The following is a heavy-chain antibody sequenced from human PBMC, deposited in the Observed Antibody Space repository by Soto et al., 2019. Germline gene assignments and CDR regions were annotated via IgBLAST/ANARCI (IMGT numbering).Heavy chain of an antibody. V-gene: IGHV4-31*03. J-gene: IGHJ3*02. CDR2: IYYSGST. CDR1: GGSISSGGYY. CDR3: ARDPLTTVTTFLWPDAFDI. Sequence: QVQLQESGPGLVKPSQTLSLTCTVSGGSISSGGYYWSWIRQHPGKGLEWIGYIYYSGSTYYNPSLKSRVSLSVDTSKNQFSLKLSSVTAAGTAVYYCARDPLTTVTTFLWPDAFDIWGQGTMVTVSS. D-gene: IGHD4-17*01.